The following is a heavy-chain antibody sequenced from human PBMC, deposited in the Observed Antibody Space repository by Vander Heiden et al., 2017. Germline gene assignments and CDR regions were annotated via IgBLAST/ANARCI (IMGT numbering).Heavy chain of an antibody. CDR2: ISGSGGST. V-gene: IGHV3-23*01. J-gene: IGHJ4*02. CDR3: ANIPLRYCSGGSCFDY. CDR1: GFTFSSYA. D-gene: IGHD2-15*01. Sequence: EVQLLESGGGLVQPGGSLRLSCAASGFTFSSYAMSWVRQAPGKGLEWVSAISGSGGSTYYADSVKGRFTISRDNSKNTLYLQMNSLRAEDTAVYYCANIPLRYCSGGSCFDYWGQGTLVTVSS.